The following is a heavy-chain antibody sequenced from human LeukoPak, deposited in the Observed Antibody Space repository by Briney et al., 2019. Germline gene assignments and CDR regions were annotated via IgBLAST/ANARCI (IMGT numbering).Heavy chain of an antibody. J-gene: IGHJ1*01. D-gene: IGHD2-15*01. CDR3: ARGDCSGGSFYLPEYFQH. CDR1: GYTLISYA. Sequence: WASVKVSCKASGYTLISYAISRVRQAPGKGLEWMGWITAYNGYTTYAQKRQGRVNMTIDTSTNTAYMEWRSLKSDDTAVYYFARGDCSGGSFYLPEYFQHWGQGTLVTVSS. V-gene: IGHV1-18*01. CDR2: ITAYNGYT.